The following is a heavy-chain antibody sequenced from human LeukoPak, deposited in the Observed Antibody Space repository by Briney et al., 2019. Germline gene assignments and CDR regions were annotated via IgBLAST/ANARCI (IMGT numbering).Heavy chain of an antibody. D-gene: IGHD4-17*01. CDR3: ARDVTYYGDYHNSDY. V-gene: IGHV3-7*01. Sequence: GGSLRLSCAASGFTFSSYWMSWVRQAPGKGLEWVANIKQDGSEKYYVDSVKGRFTISRDNAKNSLYLQMNSLRAEDTAVYYCARDVTYYGDYHNSDYWGQGTLVNVSS. J-gene: IGHJ4*02. CDR1: GFTFSSYW. CDR2: IKQDGSEK.